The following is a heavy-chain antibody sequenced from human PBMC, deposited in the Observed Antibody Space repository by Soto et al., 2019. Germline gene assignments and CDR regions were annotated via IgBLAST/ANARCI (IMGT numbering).Heavy chain of an antibody. J-gene: IGHJ6*02. V-gene: IGHV4-34*01. CDR3: ATGVPFGHYSMDV. Sequence: SEKLCLTWGVYDGSFTGFHWTGIRRPPGKGLEWIGEIKHSGSTNYNPSLTRRVTISVDTSKNQFSLKMNSVTAADTPVYYCATGVPFGHYSMDVGGSGTTVT. CDR2: IKHSGST. CDR1: DGSFTGFH. D-gene: IGHD3-10*01.